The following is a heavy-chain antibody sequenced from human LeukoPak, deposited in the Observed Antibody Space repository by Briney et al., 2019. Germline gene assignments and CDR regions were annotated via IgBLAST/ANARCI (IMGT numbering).Heavy chain of an antibody. V-gene: IGHV3-21*01. CDR3: ARDPLYCSSTSCYKGEYSHFDY. J-gene: IGHJ4*02. Sequence: GGSLRLSCAASGFTFSSYAMSWVRQAPGKGLEWVSSISSSSSYIYYADSVKGRFTISRDNAKNSLYLQMNSLRAEDTAVYYCARDPLYCSSTSCYKGEYSHFDYWGQGTLVTVSS. D-gene: IGHD2-2*02. CDR1: GFTFSSYA. CDR2: ISSSSSYI.